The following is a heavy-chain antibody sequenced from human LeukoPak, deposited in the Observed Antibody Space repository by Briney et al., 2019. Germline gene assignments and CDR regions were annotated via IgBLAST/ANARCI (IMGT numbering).Heavy chain of an antibody. CDR1: GYSISSGYY. CDR3: VRDGRFDSACFDS. D-gene: IGHD6-19*01. Sequence: SETLSLTCTVSGYSISSGYYWGWIRQSPGKGLEWIAAFYSSGSTSSHSSLKSRVTISVDTSRTQLSLKLDSVTDTDTAVYYCVRDGRFDSACFDSWGPGILVTVSS. CDR2: FYSSGST. J-gene: IGHJ4*02. V-gene: IGHV4-38-2*02.